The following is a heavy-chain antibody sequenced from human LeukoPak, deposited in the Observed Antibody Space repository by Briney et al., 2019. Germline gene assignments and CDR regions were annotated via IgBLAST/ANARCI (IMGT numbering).Heavy chain of an antibody. J-gene: IGHJ5*02. D-gene: IGHD2-2*01. CDR2: INTNTGNP. CDR3: ASTVVVPAAIGWFDP. Sequence: ASVKVSCKASGYTFTSYAMNWVRQAPGQGLEWMGWINTNTGNPTYAQGFTGRFVFSLDTSVSTAYLQISSLKAEDTAVYYCASTVVVPAAIGWFDPWGQGTLVTVSS. CDR1: GYTFTSYA. V-gene: IGHV7-4-1*02.